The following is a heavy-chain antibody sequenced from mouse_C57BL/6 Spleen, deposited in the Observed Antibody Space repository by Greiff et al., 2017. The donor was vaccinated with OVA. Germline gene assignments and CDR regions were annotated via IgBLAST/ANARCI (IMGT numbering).Heavy chain of an antibody. J-gene: IGHJ4*01. V-gene: IGHV3-6*01. CDR3: ARGGDYYARDD. Sequence: DVKLQESGPGLVKPSQSLSLTCSVTGYSITSGYYWNWIRQFPGNKLEWMGYISYDGSNNYNPSLKNRISITRDTSKNQFFLKLNSVTTEDTATYYGARGGDYYARDDWGQGTSVTVSS. CDR2: ISYDGSN. CDR1: GYSITSGYY. D-gene: IGHD1-1*02.